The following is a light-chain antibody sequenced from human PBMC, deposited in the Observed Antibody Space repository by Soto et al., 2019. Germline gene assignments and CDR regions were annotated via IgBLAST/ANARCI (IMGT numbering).Light chain of an antibody. CDR3: QQYHSYPWT. V-gene: IGKV1-5*03. CDR1: QSISSW. Sequence: DIQMTQSPSTLSASVGDRVTITCRASQSISSWLAWYKQIPGKAPKLLIYKASSLESGVPSRFGGSGSGTEFTLTISSLQPDDFATYYCQQYHSYPWTFGQGTKVEI. CDR2: KAS. J-gene: IGKJ1*01.